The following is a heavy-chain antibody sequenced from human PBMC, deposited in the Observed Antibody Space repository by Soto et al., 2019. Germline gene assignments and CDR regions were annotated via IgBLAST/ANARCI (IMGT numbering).Heavy chain of an antibody. V-gene: IGHV4-34*01. D-gene: IGHD5-12*01. J-gene: IGHJ4*02. CDR1: GGSFRGSY. Sequence: QVQLRQWGAGLLKPSETLSLTCAVSGGSFRGSYWSWIRQSPGKGLEWIGEINQSGSTNYHPSLMSRVTISVDTSTSQFSLKLTSVTAADTGVYYCAREFLWQRSIDYWGPGSLVTVSS. CDR3: AREFLWQRSIDY. CDR2: INQSGST.